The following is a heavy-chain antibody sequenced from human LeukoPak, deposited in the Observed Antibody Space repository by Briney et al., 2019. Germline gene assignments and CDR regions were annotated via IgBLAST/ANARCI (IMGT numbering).Heavy chain of an antibody. D-gene: IGHD3-22*01. J-gene: IGHJ4*02. V-gene: IGHV3-53*01. CDR1: AFSVWDNY. CDR2: LYRGGST. Sequence: GGSRRPAWEAAAFSVWDNYMNCVRQAPRKGLEWVSVLYRGGSTIYADSVRGRFTISRDRDNNTLYLQMNDLRAEDTAVYYCVRDYFTDTDGYSEHYLDIWGQGTLVTVSS. CDR3: VRDYFTDTDGYSEHYLDI.